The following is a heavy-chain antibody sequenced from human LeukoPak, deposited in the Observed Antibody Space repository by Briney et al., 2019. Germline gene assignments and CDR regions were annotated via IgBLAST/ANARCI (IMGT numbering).Heavy chain of an antibody. CDR3: ARKFLKFGEDYFDY. J-gene: IGHJ4*01. V-gene: IGHV4-39*07. CDR1: GGSISSSSYY. CDR2: IYYSGST. Sequence: SETLSLTCTVSGGSISSSSYYWGWIRQPPGKGLEWIGSIYYSGSTYYNPSLKSRVTISVDTSKNQFSLKLSSVTAADTAVYFWARKFLKFGEDYFDYLGQGTLVTVSS. D-gene: IGHD3-10*01.